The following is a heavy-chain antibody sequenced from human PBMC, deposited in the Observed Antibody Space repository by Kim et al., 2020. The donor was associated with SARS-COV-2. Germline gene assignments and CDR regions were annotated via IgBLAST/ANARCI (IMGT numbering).Heavy chain of an antibody. J-gene: IGHJ6*03. V-gene: IGHV4-34*01. CDR1: GGSFSGYY. D-gene: IGHD6-6*01. CDR3: ARGAGSSGAARHYYYYMDV. CDR2: INHSGST. Sequence: SETLSLTCAVYGGSFSGYYWSWIRQPPGKGLEWIGEINHSGSTNYNPSLKSRVTISVDTSKNQFSLKLSSVTAADTAVYYCARGAGSSGAARHYYYYMDV.